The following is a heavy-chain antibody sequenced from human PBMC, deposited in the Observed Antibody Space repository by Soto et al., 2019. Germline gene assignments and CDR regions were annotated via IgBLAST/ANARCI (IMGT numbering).Heavy chain of an antibody. J-gene: IGHJ5*02. D-gene: IGHD3-10*01. Sequence: EVQLVESGGGLVQPGGSLRLSCAASGFTFSSYWMTWVRQAPGKGLEWVANIKQDGSEKYYVDSVKGRFTISRDNAKNSLYLQMNRRRAEDTAVYYCASGWGLDPWGQGTLVTVSS. CDR2: IKQDGSEK. V-gene: IGHV3-7*02. CDR1: GFTFSSYW. CDR3: ASGWGLDP.